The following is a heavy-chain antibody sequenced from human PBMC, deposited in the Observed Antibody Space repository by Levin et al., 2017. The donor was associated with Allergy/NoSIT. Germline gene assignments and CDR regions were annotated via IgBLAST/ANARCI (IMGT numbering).Heavy chain of an antibody. V-gene: IGHV3-9*01. J-gene: IGHJ4*02. D-gene: IGHD4-17*01. Sequence: SLKISCAASGFTFSDYAMHWVRQAPGKGLEWVSGITWNGHTIGYADSVKGRFTISRDDAKNSLYLQMNSLRAEDTALYYCAKPHHADYAHYWGRGTLVTVSS. CDR1: GFTFSDYA. CDR3: AKPHHADYAHY. CDR2: ITWNGHTI.